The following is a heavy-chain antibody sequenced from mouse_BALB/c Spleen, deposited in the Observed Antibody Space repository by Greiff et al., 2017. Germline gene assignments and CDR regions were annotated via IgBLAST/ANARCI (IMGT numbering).Heavy chain of an antibody. CDR1: GYTFTSYY. D-gene: IGHD4-1*01. Sequence: QVQLQQSGAELVKPGASVKLSCKASGYTFTSYYMYWVKQRPGQGLEWIGEINPSNGGTNFNEKFKSKATLTVDKSFSTACMQLSSLTSEDSAVYYCTRTGTGFAYWGQGTLVTVSA. CDR2: INPSNGGT. V-gene: IGHV1S81*02. CDR3: TRTGTGFAY. J-gene: IGHJ3*01.